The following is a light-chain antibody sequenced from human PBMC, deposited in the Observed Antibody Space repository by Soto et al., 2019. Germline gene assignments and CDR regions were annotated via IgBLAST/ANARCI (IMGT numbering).Light chain of an antibody. CDR3: QQYDNLPRT. V-gene: IGKV1-33*01. Sequence: DIQMTQSPSSLSASVGDRVTITCQASQDISNYLNWYQQKPGKAPKLLIYDASNLETGVPSSFSGSGPGTAFTFTISSLQPEDIPTYYCQQYDNLPRTFGGGTKVEIK. CDR1: QDISNY. J-gene: IGKJ4*01. CDR2: DAS.